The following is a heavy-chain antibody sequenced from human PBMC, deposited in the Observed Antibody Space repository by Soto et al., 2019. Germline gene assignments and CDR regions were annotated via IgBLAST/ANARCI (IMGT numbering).Heavy chain of an antibody. CDR1: GFSLSTSGVG. Sequence: QITLKESGPTLVKPTQTLTLTCTFSGFSLSTSGVGVGWIRQPPGKALEWLALSYWDDDKRYSPSLKSRLTITKDPSKNQVVLTMTNMDPVDTATYFCAHVYGGYDNFDFWGQGTLVTVSS. J-gene: IGHJ5*01. V-gene: IGHV2-5*02. D-gene: IGHD5-12*01. CDR2: SYWDDDK. CDR3: AHVYGGYDNFDF.